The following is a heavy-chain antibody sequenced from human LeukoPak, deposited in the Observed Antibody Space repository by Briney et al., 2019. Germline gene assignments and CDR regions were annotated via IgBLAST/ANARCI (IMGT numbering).Heavy chain of an antibody. J-gene: IGHJ3*02. CDR2: IYPGGSDT. CDR3: ARLGGSYYWHFSAFDI. D-gene: IGHD1-26*01. Sequence: GGSLRLSCKGSGYSFTSYWIGWVRQMPGKGLEWMGIIYPGGSDTGYSPSFQGQVTISADKSISTAYLQWSSLKASDTAMYYCARLGGSYYWHFSAFDIWGQGTMVTVSS. V-gene: IGHV5-51*01. CDR1: GYSFTSYW.